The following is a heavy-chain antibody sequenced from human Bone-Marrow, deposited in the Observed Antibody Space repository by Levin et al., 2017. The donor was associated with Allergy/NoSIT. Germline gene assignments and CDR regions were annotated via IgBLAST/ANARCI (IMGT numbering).Heavy chain of an antibody. CDR2: IYWNDNK. CDR1: GFSLSTSGVG. V-gene: IGHV2-5*01. D-gene: IGHD4-17*01. CDR3: ARAPAGDYDDWFDP. J-gene: IGHJ5*02. Sequence: ESGPTLVKPTQTLTLTCTFSGFSLSTSGVGVGWVRQPPGKALEWLAVIYWNDNKRYSPSLKSRLTITKDTSKNQVVLTMTNMNPVDTATYYCARAPAGDYDDWFDPWGQGTLVTVSS.